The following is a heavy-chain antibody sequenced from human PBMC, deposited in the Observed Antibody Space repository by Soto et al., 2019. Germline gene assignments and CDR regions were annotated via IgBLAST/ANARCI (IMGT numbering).Heavy chain of an antibody. J-gene: IGHJ6*02. Sequence: PSETLSLTXTVSGGSISSGGYYWSWIRQHPGKGLEWIGYIYYSGSTYYNPSLKSRVTISVDTSKNQFSLKLSSVTAADTAVYYCARDRGGYQLLFHSFTYYGMDVWGQGTTVTVSS. CDR3: ARDRGGYQLLFHSFTYYGMDV. CDR2: IYYSGST. D-gene: IGHD2-2*01. CDR1: GGSISSGGYY. V-gene: IGHV4-31*02.